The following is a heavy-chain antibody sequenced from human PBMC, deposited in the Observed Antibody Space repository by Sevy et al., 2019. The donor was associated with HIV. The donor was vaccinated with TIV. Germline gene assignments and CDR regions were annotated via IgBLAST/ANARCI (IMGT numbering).Heavy chain of an antibody. CDR2: MSGRGGST. J-gene: IGHJ3*02. Sequence: GGSLRLSCAASGFTFSTYWMTWVRQAPGKGLEWVSTMSGRGGSTYYADSVKARFTITRDNSKNTLYLQMNSLRAEDTALYYCATLEKAQGDAFDIWGQGTMVTVSS. D-gene: IGHD3-3*02. CDR1: GFTFSTYW. CDR3: ATLEKAQGDAFDI. V-gene: IGHV3-23*01.